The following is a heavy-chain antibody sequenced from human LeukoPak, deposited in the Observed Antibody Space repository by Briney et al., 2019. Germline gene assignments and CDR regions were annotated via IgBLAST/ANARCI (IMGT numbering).Heavy chain of an antibody. D-gene: IGHD6-13*01. CDR2: IYYSGST. CDR3: ARDVAAAGSDY. CDR1: GGSVSSGSYY. V-gene: IGHV4-61*01. J-gene: IGHJ4*02. Sequence: SETLSLTCTVSGGSVSSGSYYWSWIRQPPGKGLEWIGYIYYSGSTNYNPSLKSRVTISVDTSKNQFSLKLSSVTAAGTAVYYCARDVAAAGSDYWGQGTLVTVSS.